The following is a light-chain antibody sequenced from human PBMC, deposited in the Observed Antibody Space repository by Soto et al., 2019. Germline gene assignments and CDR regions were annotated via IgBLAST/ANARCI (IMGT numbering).Light chain of an antibody. CDR1: SSDVGGYNY. CDR3: SSYSGTNYHYV. J-gene: IGLJ1*01. CDR2: EVS. V-gene: IGLV2-8*01. Sequence: QSALTQPPSASGSFGQSVTISCTGTSSDVGGYNYVSWYQQHPGKAPKLMIYEVSERPSGVPDRFSGSKSGNTASLTVSGLQADDEAVYYCSSYSGTNYHYVFGTGTKLTVL.